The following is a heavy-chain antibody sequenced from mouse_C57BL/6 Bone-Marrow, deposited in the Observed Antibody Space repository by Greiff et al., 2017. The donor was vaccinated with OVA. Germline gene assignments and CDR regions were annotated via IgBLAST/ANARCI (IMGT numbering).Heavy chain of an antibody. V-gene: IGHV1-82*01. CDR1: GYAFSSSW. D-gene: IGHD1-1*01. CDR3: ARPYYYGSSYYFDY. Sequence: VKLQESGPELVKPGASVKISCKASGYAFSSSWMNWVKQRPGKGLEWIGRIYPGDGDTKYNGKFKGKATMTADKSSSTAYMHLSSLTSEDSAVYFCARPYYYGSSYYFDYWGQGTTLTVSS. CDR2: IYPGDGDT. J-gene: IGHJ2*01.